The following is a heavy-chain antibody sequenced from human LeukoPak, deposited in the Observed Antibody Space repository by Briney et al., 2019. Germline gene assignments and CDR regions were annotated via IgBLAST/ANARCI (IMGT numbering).Heavy chain of an antibody. J-gene: IGHJ4*02. V-gene: IGHV3-7*01. CDR3: ARLIGSGYYYPFDY. CDR1: GFTFSSYW. CDR2: IKQDGSEK. D-gene: IGHD3-22*01. Sequence: GGSLRLSCAASGFTFSSYWMSWVRQAPGKGLEWVANIKQDGSEKYYVDSVKGRFTISRDNAKNSLYLQMNSLRAEDTAGYYCARLIGSGYYYPFDYWGQGTLVTVSS.